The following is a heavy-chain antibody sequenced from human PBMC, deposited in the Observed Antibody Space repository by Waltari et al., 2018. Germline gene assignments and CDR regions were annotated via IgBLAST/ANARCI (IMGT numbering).Heavy chain of an antibody. CDR2: IYYSGST. D-gene: IGHD7-27*01. J-gene: IGHJ3*02. CDR1: GGSISSSSYY. CDR3: GSPQLGDAFDI. V-gene: IGHV4-39*01. Sequence: QLQLQESGPGLVKPSETLSLTCTVSGGSISSSSYYWGWIRQPPGKGLEWSGSIYYSGSTYYNPSLKSRVTISVDTSKNQFSLKLSSVTAADTAVYYCGSPQLGDAFDIWGQGTMVTVSS.